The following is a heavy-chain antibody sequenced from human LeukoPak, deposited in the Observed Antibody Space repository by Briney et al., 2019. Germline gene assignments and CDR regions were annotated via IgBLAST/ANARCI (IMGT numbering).Heavy chain of an antibody. CDR2: INHSGST. CDR3: AREKYSNPLGYFDY. J-gene: IGHJ4*02. Sequence: SETLSLTCAVYGGSFSGYYWSWIRQPPGKGREWIGEINHSGSTNYNPSLKSRVTISVDTSKNQFSLKLSSVTAADTAVYYCAREKYSNPLGYFDYWGQGTLVTVSS. V-gene: IGHV4-34*01. CDR1: GGSFSGYY. D-gene: IGHD4-11*01.